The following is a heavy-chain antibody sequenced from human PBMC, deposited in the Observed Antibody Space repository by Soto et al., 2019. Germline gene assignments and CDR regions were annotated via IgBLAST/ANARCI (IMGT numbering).Heavy chain of an antibody. CDR2: TYYRSKWEI. J-gene: IGHJ5*01. Sequence: SQTLSLTCAISGDSRSTISATWDWIRKSPSRGLEWLGRTYYRSKWEIDYAVSLRGRITIIPDTANNQLSLQLSSVTPDDTAVYYCTRLIGNSWLDSWGQGILVTVSS. D-gene: IGHD3-16*02. CDR3: TRLIGNSWLDS. V-gene: IGHV6-1*01. CDR1: GDSRSTISAT.